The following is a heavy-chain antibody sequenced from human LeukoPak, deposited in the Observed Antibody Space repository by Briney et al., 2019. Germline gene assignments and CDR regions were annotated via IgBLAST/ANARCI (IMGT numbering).Heavy chain of an antibody. CDR2: INPATAST. V-gene: IGHV1-46*01. J-gene: IGHJ3*02. Sequence: ASVKVSCKTSGYKFTGYYMRWVRQAPGQGLEWMGIINPATASTTYAQKFQGRVTITRDMSTSTVYMELSSLRSEDTAVYFCARDLNPQSIGMRAFDIWGQGTMVTASS. D-gene: IGHD1-14*01. CDR1: GYKFTGYY. CDR3: ARDLNPQSIGMRAFDI.